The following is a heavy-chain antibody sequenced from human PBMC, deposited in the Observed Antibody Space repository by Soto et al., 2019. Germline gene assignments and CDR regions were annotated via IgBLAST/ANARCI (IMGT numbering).Heavy chain of an antibody. CDR2: ISGSGGST. CDR1: GFTFSSYA. Sequence: PGGSLRLSCGASGFTFSSYAMSWVRQAPGKGLEWVSAISGSGGSTYYADSVKGRFTISRDNSKNTLYLQMNSLRAEDTAVYYCAKGHYDSSGTTFDYWGQGTLVTVSS. CDR3: AKGHYDSSGTTFDY. J-gene: IGHJ4*02. V-gene: IGHV3-23*01. D-gene: IGHD3-22*01.